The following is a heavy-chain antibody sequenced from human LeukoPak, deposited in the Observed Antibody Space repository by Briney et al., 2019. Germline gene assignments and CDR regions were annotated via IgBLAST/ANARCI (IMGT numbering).Heavy chain of an antibody. D-gene: IGHD3-22*01. V-gene: IGHV3-23*01. CDR2: ISGSGGST. J-gene: IGHJ4*02. Sequence: GGSLRLSCAASRFTFNTYAVNWVRQAPGKGLEWVSAISGSGGSTYYADSVKGRFTISRDNSKNTLYLQMNSLRAEDTAVYYCAKDSYYYDSSGYYYVPDYWGQGTLVTVSS. CDR1: RFTFNTYA. CDR3: AKDSYYYDSSGYYYVPDY.